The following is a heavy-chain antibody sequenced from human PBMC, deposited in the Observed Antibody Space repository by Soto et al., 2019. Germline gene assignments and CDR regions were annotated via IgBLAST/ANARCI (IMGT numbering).Heavy chain of an antibody. V-gene: IGHV4-30-4*02. Sequence: PPDNPSVTCTVSCDSISGGTNFWSWIRQPPGKGLEWMGFIHHSGTTFYNPSLKSRVMISADTSENQISLKMTSVTAADTAVYYCARARGYGTGPNCSLLYFYGLDVWGQGTKVT. CDR1: CDSISGGTNF. CDR3: ARARGYGTGPNCSLLYFYGLDV. J-gene: IGHJ6*02. CDR2: IHHSGTT. D-gene: IGHD2-8*02.